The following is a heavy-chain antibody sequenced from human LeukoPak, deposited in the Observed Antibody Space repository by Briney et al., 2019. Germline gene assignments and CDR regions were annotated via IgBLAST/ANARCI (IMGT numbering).Heavy chain of an antibody. CDR3: ARDGSGRDFSLDY. CDR2: IRNDGTNI. J-gene: IGHJ4*02. V-gene: IGHV3-7*04. Sequence: GGSLRLSCVASGFDIRHYHMSWVRQAPGKGLEWVADIRNDGTNIYNVDSVRGRFTISRDDARNSLFLQMNSLKDEDTAVYYCARDGSGRDFSLDYWGQGTLVTVSS. D-gene: IGHD3-10*01. CDR1: GFDIRHYH.